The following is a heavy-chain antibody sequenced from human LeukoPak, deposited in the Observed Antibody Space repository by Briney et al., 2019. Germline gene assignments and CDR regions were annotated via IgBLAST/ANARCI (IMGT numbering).Heavy chain of an antibody. J-gene: IGHJ4*02. CDR2: IIPIFGTA. Sequence: GASVKVSCKASGGTFSSYAISWVRQAPGQGLEWMGGIIPIFGTANYAQKFQGRVTITADESTSTAYMELSSLRSEDTAVYYCATEIAAAGNLDYWGQGTLVTVSS. D-gene: IGHD6-13*01. CDR3: ATEIAAAGNLDY. CDR1: GGTFSSYA. V-gene: IGHV1-69*13.